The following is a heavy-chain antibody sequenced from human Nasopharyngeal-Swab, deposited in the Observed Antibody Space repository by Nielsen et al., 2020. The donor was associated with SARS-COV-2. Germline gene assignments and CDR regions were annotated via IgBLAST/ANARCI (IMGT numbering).Heavy chain of an antibody. J-gene: IGHJ4*02. V-gene: IGHV1-2*06. CDR3: ARVGNSGYCSGGSCYSLNY. CDR1: GYTFTGYY. Sequence: ASVKVSCKASGYTFTGYYMHWVRQAPGQGLEWMGRINPNSGGTNYAQKFQGRVPMTRDTSISTAYMELSRLRSDDTAVYYCARVGNSGYCSGGSCYSLNYWGQGTLVTVSS. CDR2: INPNSGGT. D-gene: IGHD2-15*01.